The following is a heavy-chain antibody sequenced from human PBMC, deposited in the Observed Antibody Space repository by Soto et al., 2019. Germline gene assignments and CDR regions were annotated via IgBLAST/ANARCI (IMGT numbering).Heavy chain of an antibody. CDR2: ISYDGSNK. V-gene: IGHV3-30-3*01. Sequence: QVQLVESGGGVVQPGRSLRLSCAASGFTFSSYAMHWVHQAPGKGLEWVAVISYDGSNKYYADSVKGRFTISRDNSKNTLYLQMNSLRAEDTAVYYCARRPYDFWSGYFGGMDVWGQGTTVTVSS. D-gene: IGHD3-3*01. CDR1: GFTFSSYA. J-gene: IGHJ6*02. CDR3: ARRPYDFWSGYFGGMDV.